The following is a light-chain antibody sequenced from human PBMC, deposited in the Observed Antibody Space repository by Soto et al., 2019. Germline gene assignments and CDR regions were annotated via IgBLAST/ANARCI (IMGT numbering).Light chain of an antibody. CDR2: QES. J-gene: IGKJ1*01. CDR3: KKYNSDQWK. Sequence: DIQMTQSLSTLSSSVVYSVTITCRASQSISSWLAWYQQKPGKAPNIMIYQESSLESGVTLRFSGSGSGTEFTITIRSMQNDDFAIYYCKKYNSDQWKFGNGNKV. V-gene: IGKV1-5*03. CDR1: QSISSW.